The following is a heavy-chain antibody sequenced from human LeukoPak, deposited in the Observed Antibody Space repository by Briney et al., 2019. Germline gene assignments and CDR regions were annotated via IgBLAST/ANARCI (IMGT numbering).Heavy chain of an antibody. CDR1: GGSFSGYY. V-gene: IGHV4-34*01. CDR3: ARHRAYSSGWYHYNWFDP. Sequence: PSETLSLTCAVYGGSFSGYYWSWIRQPPGKGLEWIGEINHSGSTNYNPSLKSRVTISVDTSKNQFSLKLSSVTAADTAVYYCARHRAYSSGWYHYNWFDPWGQGTLVTVSS. J-gene: IGHJ5*02. CDR2: INHSGST. D-gene: IGHD6-19*01.